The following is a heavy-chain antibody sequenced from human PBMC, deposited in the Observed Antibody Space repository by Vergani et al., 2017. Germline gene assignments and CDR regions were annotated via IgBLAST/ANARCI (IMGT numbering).Heavy chain of an antibody. J-gene: IGHJ5*02. CDR1: GYSFTSHD. CDR2: MSPDSGNR. D-gene: IGHD4-11*01. Sequence: QVQLVQSGAEVKKPGASVKVSCEASGYSFTSHDIYWVRQAPGQGLEWMGWMSPDSGNRGFAQNFQGRISRTRNTSINTAYMELSSLTSEDTAIYYYARDYSNNNYFDPWGQGTLVTVSS. CDR3: ARDYSNNNYFDP. V-gene: IGHV1-8*01.